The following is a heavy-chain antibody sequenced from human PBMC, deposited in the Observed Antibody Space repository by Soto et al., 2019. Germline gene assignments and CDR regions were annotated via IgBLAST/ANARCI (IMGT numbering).Heavy chain of an antibody. V-gene: IGHV1-18*01. CDR3: ARGPTSTLGDY. J-gene: IGHJ4*02. CDR1: GYTFTSYG. Sequence: ASVKVSCKASGYTFTSYGINWLRQAPGQGLEWMGWISVYNGNTNYAQKLRGRVTMTTDTSTTTAYMELRSLRSDDTAVYYCARGPTSTLGDYWGQGTLVTVSS. D-gene: IGHD2-2*01. CDR2: ISVYNGNT.